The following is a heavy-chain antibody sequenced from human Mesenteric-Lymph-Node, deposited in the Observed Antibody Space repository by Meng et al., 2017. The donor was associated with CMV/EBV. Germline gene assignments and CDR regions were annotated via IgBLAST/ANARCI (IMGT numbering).Heavy chain of an antibody. CDR3: ARDDRVRFLEWLHYYYYGMDV. J-gene: IGHJ6*02. CDR1: GYTFTGYY. CDR2: INPNSGGT. D-gene: IGHD3-3*01. Sequence: ASVKVSCKASGYTFTGYYMHWVRQAPGQGLEWMGWINPNSGGTNYAQKFQGRVTMTRDTSISTAYMELSRLRSDDTAVYYCARDDRVRFLEWLHYYYYGMDVWGQGTTVTVSS. V-gene: IGHV1-2*02.